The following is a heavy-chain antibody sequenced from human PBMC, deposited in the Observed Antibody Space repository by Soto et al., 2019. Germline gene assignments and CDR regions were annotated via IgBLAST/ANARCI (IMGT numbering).Heavy chain of an antibody. Sequence: QVQLQESGPGLVKPSETLSLTCTVSGVSVSTTNYYWSWIRQPPGKGLEWIAYIFYNGPTSYNPSLKSRATISLDTSRNQFSLKLNSVTAADTAVYYCASGEGGSVDFDYWGQGTLVPVSS. J-gene: IGHJ4*02. CDR1: GVSVSTTNYY. D-gene: IGHD1-26*01. CDR3: ASGEGGSVDFDY. V-gene: IGHV4-61*01. CDR2: IFYNGPT.